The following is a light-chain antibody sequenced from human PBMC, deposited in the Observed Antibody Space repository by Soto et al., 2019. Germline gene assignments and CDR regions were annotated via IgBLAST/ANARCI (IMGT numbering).Light chain of an antibody. Sequence: IVMTQSPATLSVSPGERATLSCRASRSVSSNLAWYQRRPGQAPRLLIYGASTRATGIPARFSGSGSGTEFTLTISSLQPEDFAVYYCQQYTNWPPWTFGQGTKVEIK. CDR3: QQYTNWPPWT. CDR2: GAS. V-gene: IGKV3-15*01. J-gene: IGKJ1*01. CDR1: RSVSSN.